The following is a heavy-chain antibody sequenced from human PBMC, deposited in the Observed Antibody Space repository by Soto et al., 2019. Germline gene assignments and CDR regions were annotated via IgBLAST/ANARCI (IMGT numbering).Heavy chain of an antibody. CDR1: GGSISSGDYY. CDR3: VRDYLLTGFDP. J-gene: IGHJ5*02. CDR2: IYYSGST. V-gene: IGHV4-30-4*01. D-gene: IGHD3-9*01. Sequence: SETLSLTCTVSGGSISSGDYYWSWIRQPPGKGLEWIGYIYYSGSTYYNPSLKSRVTISVDTSKNQFSLKLSSVTAADKAVYYCVRDYLLTGFDPWGQGALVTVSS.